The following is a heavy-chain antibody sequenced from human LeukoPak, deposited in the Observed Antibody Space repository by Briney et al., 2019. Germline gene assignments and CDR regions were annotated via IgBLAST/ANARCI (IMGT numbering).Heavy chain of an antibody. J-gene: IGHJ6*02. CDR3: ARDRYYYGSGSVGAYYGMDV. D-gene: IGHD3-10*01. V-gene: IGHV3-7*01. Sequence: GGSLRLSCAASGFTFSNYWMGWVRQAPGKGLEWVVNINEDGSERYYVDSVKGRFTISRDNAKKSLYLQMNSLRAEDTAVYYCARDRYYYGSGSVGAYYGMDVWGQGTTVTVSS. CDR1: GFTFSNYW. CDR2: INEDGSER.